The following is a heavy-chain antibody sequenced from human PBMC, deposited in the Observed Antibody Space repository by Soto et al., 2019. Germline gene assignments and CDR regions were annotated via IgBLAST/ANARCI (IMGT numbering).Heavy chain of an antibody. Sequence: QVHLQESGPGLVKPSQTLSLTCTVSGGPISSGVYYWSRIRQHPGKGLEWIGYIYYSAYTYYNPALRSRVTISLDTSKNQIPLKLRSVTAADPAVYYCAREPSIWGQGTLVTVSS. CDR3: AREPSI. CDR2: IYYSAYT. V-gene: IGHV4-31*03. CDR1: GGPISSGVYY. J-gene: IGHJ4*02.